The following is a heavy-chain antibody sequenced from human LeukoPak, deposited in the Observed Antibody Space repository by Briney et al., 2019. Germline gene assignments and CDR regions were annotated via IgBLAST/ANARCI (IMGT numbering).Heavy chain of an antibody. J-gene: IGHJ4*02. CDR3: ASNPEWEWEGFDY. V-gene: IGHV4-59*12. CDR1: GGSISSYY. CDR2: IYYSGST. D-gene: IGHD1-26*01. Sequence: KPSETLSLTCTVSGGSISSYYWSWIRQPPGKGLEWIGYIYYSGSTNYNPSLKSRVTISVDTSKNQFSLKLSSVTAADTAVYYCASNPEWEWEGFDYWGQGTLVTVSS.